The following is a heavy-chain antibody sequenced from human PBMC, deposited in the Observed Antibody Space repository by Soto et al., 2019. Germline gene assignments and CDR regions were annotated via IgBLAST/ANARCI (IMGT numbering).Heavy chain of an antibody. CDR3: AKDPTDTQQLRHYFDY. CDR1: GFTFSRYG. D-gene: IGHD1-1*01. J-gene: IGHJ4*02. Sequence: QVHLVESGGGVVQPGGSLTLSCAASGFTFSRYGMYWVRQAPGKGLEWVAVISEDGTTKDYPDSVKGRFTVSRDNSKSTLSLQMTSLRADDAAVYFCAKDPTDTQQLRHYFDYWGQGILVTVSS. CDR2: ISEDGTTK. V-gene: IGHV3-30*18.